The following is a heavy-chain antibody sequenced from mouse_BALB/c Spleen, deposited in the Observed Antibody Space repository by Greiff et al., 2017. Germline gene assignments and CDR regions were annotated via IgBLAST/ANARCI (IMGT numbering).Heavy chain of an antibody. J-gene: IGHJ4*01. CDR3: TRQVWPGYYYAMDY. Sequence: QVQLQQSGAELVKPGASVKLSCKASGYTFTSYYMYWVKQRPGQGLEWIGEINPSNGGTNFNEKFKSKATLTVDKSSSTAYMQLSSLTSEDSAVYYCTRQVWPGYYYAMDYWGQGTSVTVSS. CDR2: INPSNGGT. V-gene: IGHV1S81*02. D-gene: IGHD2-10*02. CDR1: GYTFTSYY.